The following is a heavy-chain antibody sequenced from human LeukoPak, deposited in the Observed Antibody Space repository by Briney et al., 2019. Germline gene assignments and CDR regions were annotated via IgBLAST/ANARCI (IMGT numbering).Heavy chain of an antibody. CDR2: FDPADGET. Sequence: GASVKVSCKVSGYTLTELSMHWVRQAPGKGLEWKGGFDPADGETIYAQKFQGRVSMTEDTSTDTAYMELSSLRSEDTAVYYCANLLLEIAVGSGVHGRDVWGQGTTVTVSS. CDR3: ANLLLEIAVGSGVHGRDV. V-gene: IGHV1-24*01. J-gene: IGHJ6*02. CDR1: GYTLTELS. D-gene: IGHD2-2*01.